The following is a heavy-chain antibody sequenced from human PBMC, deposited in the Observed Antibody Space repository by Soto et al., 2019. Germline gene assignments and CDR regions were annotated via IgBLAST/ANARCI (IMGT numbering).Heavy chain of an antibody. CDR1: GGSISSGSSY. V-gene: IGHV4-39*07. CDR3: ARARYWALRLLSPNWFDP. Sequence: SETLSLTCTVSGGSISSGSSYWSWIRQPPGKGLEWIGEINHSGSTNYNPSLKSRVTISVDTSKNQFSLKLSSVTAADTAVYYCARARYWALRLLSPNWFDPWGQGTLVTVSS. CDR2: INHSGST. J-gene: IGHJ5*02. D-gene: IGHD2-8*02.